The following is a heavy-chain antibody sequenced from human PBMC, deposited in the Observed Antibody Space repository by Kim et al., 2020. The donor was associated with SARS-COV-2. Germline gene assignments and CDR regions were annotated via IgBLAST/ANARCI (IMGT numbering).Heavy chain of an antibody. CDR3: AKDPTGGEYYFDY. D-gene: IGHD2-8*02. CDR1: GFTFSSYA. Sequence: GGSLRLSCAASGFTFSSYAMHWVRQAPGKGLEWVAVIWYDGSNKYYADSVKGRFTISRDNSKNTLYLQMNSLRAEDTAVYYCAKDPTGGEYYFDYWGQGTLVTVSS. CDR2: IWYDGSNK. V-gene: IGHV3-33*06. J-gene: IGHJ4*02.